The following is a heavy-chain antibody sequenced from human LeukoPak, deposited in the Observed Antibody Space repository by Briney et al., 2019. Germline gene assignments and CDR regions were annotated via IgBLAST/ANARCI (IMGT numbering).Heavy chain of an antibody. D-gene: IGHD6-19*01. Sequence: SETLSLTCTVSGGSISSGGYYWRWLRQHPGKGLEWLGYIYYSGSTYYNPSPKSRVTISVDTSKNQFSLNLSSVTAADTAVYYCARLSSRWYFSPDYWGQGTLVTVSS. J-gene: IGHJ4*02. V-gene: IGHV4-31*03. CDR1: GGSISSGGYY. CDR2: IYYSGST. CDR3: ARLSSRWYFSPDY.